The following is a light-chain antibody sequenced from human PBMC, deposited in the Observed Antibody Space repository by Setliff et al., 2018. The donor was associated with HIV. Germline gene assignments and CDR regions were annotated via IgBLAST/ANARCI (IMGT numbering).Light chain of an antibody. J-gene: IGLJ1*01. Sequence: QSALTQPASVSGSPGQSITISCTGTSSDVGGYDYVSWYQQRPGKAPKLVIYDVTKRPSGVPDRFSGSKSGNTASLTIFGLQSEDEADYYCCSYVGSYSYVFGSGTKVTVL. CDR1: SSDVGGYDY. V-gene: IGLV2-11*01. CDR2: DVT. CDR3: CSYVGSYSYV.